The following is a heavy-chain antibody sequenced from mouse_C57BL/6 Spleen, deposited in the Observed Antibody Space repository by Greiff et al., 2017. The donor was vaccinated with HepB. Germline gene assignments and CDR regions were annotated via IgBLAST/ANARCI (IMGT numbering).Heavy chain of an antibody. J-gene: IGHJ4*01. CDR1: GYAFSSSW. V-gene: IGHV1-82*01. D-gene: IGHD2-3*01. CDR3: ARDYDGPMDY. CDR2: IYPGDGDT. Sequence: QVQLQQSGPELVKPGASVKISCKASGYAFSSSWMNWVKQRPGKGLEWIGRIYPGDGDTNYNGKFKGKATLTADNSSSTAYMQLSSLTSEDSAVYFCARDYDGPMDYWGQGTSVTVSS.